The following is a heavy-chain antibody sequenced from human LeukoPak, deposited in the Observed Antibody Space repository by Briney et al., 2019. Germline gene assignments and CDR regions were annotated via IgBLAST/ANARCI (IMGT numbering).Heavy chain of an antibody. D-gene: IGHD5-18*01. V-gene: IGHV4-34*01. CDR2: VNHTGNT. J-gene: IGHJ4*02. CDR3: ARGGYAYGYGD. Sequence: SETLSLTCVVYGRSFSDYYWSWIRQPPGKGLEWIGEVNHTGNTNYNPSLKSRVTISIDTSKNQFSLKLNSVTAADTAVYYCARGGYAYGYGDWGQGTLVTVSS. CDR1: GRSFSDYY.